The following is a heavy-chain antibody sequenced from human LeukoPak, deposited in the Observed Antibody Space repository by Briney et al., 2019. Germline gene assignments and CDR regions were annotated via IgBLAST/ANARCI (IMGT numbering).Heavy chain of an antibody. J-gene: IGHJ6*02. Sequence: GESLKISCKGSGYSFTSYWIGWVRQMPGKGLEWMGIIYPGDSDTRYSPSFQGQVTISADKSISTAYLQWSSLKAPDTAMYYCARQGQYYYYGMDVWGQGTTVTVSS. CDR2: IYPGDSDT. CDR3: ARQGQYYYYGMDV. CDR1: GYSFTSYW. V-gene: IGHV5-51*01.